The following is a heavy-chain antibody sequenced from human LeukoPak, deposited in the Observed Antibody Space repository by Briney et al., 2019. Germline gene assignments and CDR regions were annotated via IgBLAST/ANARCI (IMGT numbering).Heavy chain of an antibody. CDR2: INPNSGGT. D-gene: IGHD3-10*01. CDR3: ARFRRFGVLSDAFDI. CDR1: GYTFTGYY. J-gene: IGHJ3*02. Sequence: GASVKVSCKASGYTFTGYYMHWVRQAPGQGLEWMGWINPNSGGTNYAQKFQGRVTMTRDTSISTAYMELSRLRSDDTAVYYWARFRRFGVLSDAFDIWGQGTMVTVSS. V-gene: IGHV1-2*02.